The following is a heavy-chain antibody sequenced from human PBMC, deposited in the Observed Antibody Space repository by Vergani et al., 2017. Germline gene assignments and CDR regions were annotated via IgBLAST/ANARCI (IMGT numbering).Heavy chain of an antibody. CDR2: LTGSGGST. Sequence: EVQLLESGGSLKQPGGSVRLSCAASGFTFSTYAMHWVRQAPGKGLDWVSALTGSGGSTYYADSFKGRFIISRDNSRDTLYLQMNSLRPEDTATYYCVKDAGSYENFFDSWGQGTLVTVSS. CDR3: VKDAGSYENFFDS. J-gene: IGHJ4*02. CDR1: GFTFSTYA. V-gene: IGHV3-23*01. D-gene: IGHD1-26*01.